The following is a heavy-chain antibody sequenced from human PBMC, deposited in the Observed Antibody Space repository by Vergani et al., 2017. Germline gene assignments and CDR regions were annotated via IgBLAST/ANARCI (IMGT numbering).Heavy chain of an antibody. V-gene: IGHV1-69*02. CDR2: IIPIIRLA. CDR3: ASRDITIFGVVIIRGYYYYGRDV. J-gene: IGHJ6*02. CDR1: GDIFNNYT. Sequence: QVHLEQSGTEVKKPGSSVKVSCKVSGDIFNNYTVTWVRQAPGQGLEWMGRIIPIIRLATSAQKFQDRVKITGDTSTNTVYMEMNNLRSEDTAVYYCASRDITIFGVVIIRGYYYYGRDVWGQGTTVTVSS. D-gene: IGHD3-3*01.